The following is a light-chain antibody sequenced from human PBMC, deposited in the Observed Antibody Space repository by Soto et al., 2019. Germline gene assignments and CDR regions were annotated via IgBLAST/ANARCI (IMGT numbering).Light chain of an antibody. CDR2: LAS. V-gene: IGKV1-5*03. CDR3: QQYNSYSSGT. CDR1: QNINNW. Sequence: DIQMTQSPSTLSASVGDRVTITCGASQNINNWLAWYQQKPGKAPKLLIYLASTLESGVPSRFSGSGSGTEFTLTISSLQPEDFAIYYCQQYNSYSSGTFGQGTKVEIE. J-gene: IGKJ1*01.